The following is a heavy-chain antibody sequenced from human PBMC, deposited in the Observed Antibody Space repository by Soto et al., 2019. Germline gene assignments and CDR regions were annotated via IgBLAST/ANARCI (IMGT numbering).Heavy chain of an antibody. CDR2: IYPGDSDT. CDR1: GYSFTSDW. D-gene: IGHD4-17*01. J-gene: IGHJ4*02. V-gene: IGHV5-51*01. Sequence: PVASVKISCKGSGYSFTSDWIGWVRQMPGKGLEWMGIIYPGDSDTRYSPSFQGQVTISADKSISTAYLQWSSLKASDTAMYYCARRGLPYGDYVADYWGQGTLVTVSS. CDR3: ARRGLPYGDYVADY.